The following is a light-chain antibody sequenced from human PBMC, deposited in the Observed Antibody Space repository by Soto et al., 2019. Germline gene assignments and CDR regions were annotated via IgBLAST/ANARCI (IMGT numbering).Light chain of an antibody. Sequence: QAVVTQEPSLTVSPGGTVTLTCGSSTGAVTSDFHPNWFQQKPGKAPRPLIYSTRSKHSWTPARFSGSLLGGKAALTVSGVQPEDEAEYYCLLYHSGPYVFGTGTKVTVL. CDR1: TGAVTSDFH. CDR2: STR. CDR3: LLYHSGPYV. V-gene: IGLV7-43*01. J-gene: IGLJ1*01.